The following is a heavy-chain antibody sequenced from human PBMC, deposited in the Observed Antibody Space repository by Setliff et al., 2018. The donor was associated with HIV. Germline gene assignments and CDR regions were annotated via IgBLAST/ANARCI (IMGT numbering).Heavy chain of an antibody. V-gene: IGHV4-31*02. D-gene: IGHD2-2*01. Sequence: LSLTCSVSGVSVGSGDYYWHWIRQHPEKALEWIGYIFHSGDTYYNPSLKSRISMSVDTSKNQFSLELTSLTAADTAVYYCARGFDYAQRPPLYYFDYWGQGTLVTVSS. CDR2: IFHSGDT. J-gene: IGHJ4*02. CDR3: ARGFDYAQRPPLYYFDY. CDR1: GVSVGSGDYY.